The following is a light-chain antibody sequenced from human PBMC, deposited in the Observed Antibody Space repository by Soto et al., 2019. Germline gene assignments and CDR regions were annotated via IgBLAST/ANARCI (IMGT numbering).Light chain of an antibody. V-gene: IGLV1-40*01. Sequence: QSVLTQPPSVSGAPGQRVTISCTGSSSNIGAGYDVHWYQQLPGTAPKLLIYGNINRPSRVPDRFSGSKSGTSASLAITGLQAEDEADYYCQSYDSSLSALFGGGTKLTVL. CDR2: GNI. CDR1: SSNIGAGYD. J-gene: IGLJ3*02. CDR3: QSYDSSLSAL.